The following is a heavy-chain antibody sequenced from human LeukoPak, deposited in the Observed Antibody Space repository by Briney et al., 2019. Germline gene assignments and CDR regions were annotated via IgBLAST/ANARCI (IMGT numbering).Heavy chain of an antibody. Sequence: SETLSLTCTVSGGSISSGDYYWSWIRQPPGEGLEWIGYIYYSGSTYYNPSLKSRVTISVDTSKNQFSLKLSSVTAADTAVYYCARGDSIFGVVMGWFDPWGQGTLVTVSS. V-gene: IGHV4-30-4*02. D-gene: IGHD3-3*02. CDR1: GGSISSGDYY. CDR3: ARGDSIFGVVMGWFDP. CDR2: IYYSGST. J-gene: IGHJ5*02.